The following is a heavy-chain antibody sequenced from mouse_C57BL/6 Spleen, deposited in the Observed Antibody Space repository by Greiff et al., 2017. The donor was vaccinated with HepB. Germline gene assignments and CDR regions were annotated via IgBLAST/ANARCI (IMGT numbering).Heavy chain of an antibody. D-gene: IGHD4-1*02. V-gene: IGHV1-15*01. CDR2: IDPETGGT. J-gene: IGHJ2*01. CDR1: GYTFTDYE. CDR3: TRRFNWAYLDY. Sequence: QVQLQQSGAELVRPGASVTLSCKASGYTFTDYEMHWVKQTPVHGLEWIGAIDPETGGTAYNQKFKGKAILTADKSSSTAYMELRSLTSEDSAVYYCTRRFNWAYLDYWGQGTTLTVSS.